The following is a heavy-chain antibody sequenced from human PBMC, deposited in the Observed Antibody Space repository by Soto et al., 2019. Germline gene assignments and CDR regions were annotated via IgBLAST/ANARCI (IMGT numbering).Heavy chain of an antibody. J-gene: IGHJ5*02. CDR1: GYTFTSYG. Sequence: ASVKVSCKASGYTFTSYGISWVRQAPGQGLEWMGWISAYNGNTNYAQKLQGRVTMTTDTSTSTAYMELRSLRSDDTAVYYCARGTKLAARPNRSFDPWGQGTLVTVSS. CDR3: ARGTKLAARPNRSFDP. D-gene: IGHD6-6*01. V-gene: IGHV1-18*04. CDR2: ISAYNGNT.